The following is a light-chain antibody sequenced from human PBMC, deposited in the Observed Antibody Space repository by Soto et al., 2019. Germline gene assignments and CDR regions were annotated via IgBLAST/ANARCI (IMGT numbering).Light chain of an antibody. CDR2: GAS. CDR3: QQYLDWPRT. Sequence: EIVMTQSPATLSVSPGEGATLSCRASQSVGRDLAWYQQKPGQAPRLLIYGASTRATGIPARFTGSGSGTEFTLAINSLQSEGFAVYYCQQYLDWPRTFGQGTKVDIK. CDR1: QSVGRD. J-gene: IGKJ1*01. V-gene: IGKV3-15*01.